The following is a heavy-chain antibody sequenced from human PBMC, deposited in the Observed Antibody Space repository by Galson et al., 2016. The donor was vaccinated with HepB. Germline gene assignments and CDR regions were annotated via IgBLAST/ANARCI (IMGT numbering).Heavy chain of an antibody. J-gene: IGHJ5*02. CDR1: GYTFTSYG. V-gene: IGHV1-18*01. CDR2: ISTYNGNT. CDR3: ARDFSSSGGPWLFFDP. D-gene: IGHD6-19*01. Sequence: SVKVSCKASGYTFTSYGISWVRQAPGQGLEWLGWISTYNGNTHYAQKVQGRVTMTADTSTSTAYMEMRNLRSDDTALYFCARDFSSSGGPWLFFDPWGQGTLVTGSS.